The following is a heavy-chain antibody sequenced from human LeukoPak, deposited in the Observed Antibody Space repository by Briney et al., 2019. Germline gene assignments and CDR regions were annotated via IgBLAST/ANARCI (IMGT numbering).Heavy chain of an antibody. CDR2: FTATGSYI. CDR3: AKSGYNRFDY. CDR1: GFTFSSFS. V-gene: IGHV3-21*04. Sequence: PGGSLRPSCVASGFTFSSFSMNWVRQAPGKGLEWVSSFTATGSYIYYADSVKGRFTISRDNSKNTLYLQMNSLRAEDAAVYYCAKSGYNRFDYWGQGTLVTVSS. J-gene: IGHJ4*02. D-gene: IGHD5-24*01.